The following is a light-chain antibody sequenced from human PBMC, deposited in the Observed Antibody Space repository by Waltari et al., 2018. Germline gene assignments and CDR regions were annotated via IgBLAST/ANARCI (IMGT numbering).Light chain of an antibody. CDR2: DVS. CDR3: CSYAGSSNVV. V-gene: IGLV2-23*02. CDR1: SSDVGGYNY. J-gene: IGLJ2*01. Sequence: SALTQPASVSGSPGQSITISCTGTSSDVGGYNYVSWYQQHPGKAPKLMIYDVSKRPSGVSNRSSGSKSGNTASLTISGLQAEDEADYYCCSYAGSSNVVFGGGTKLTVL.